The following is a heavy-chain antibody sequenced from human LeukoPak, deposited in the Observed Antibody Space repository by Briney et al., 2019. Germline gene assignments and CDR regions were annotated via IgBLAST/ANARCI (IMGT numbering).Heavy chain of an antibody. CDR3: ARDPSSYYFDY. Sequence: GGSLRLSRAASGFTFSSYAMHWVRQAPGKGLEWVAVISYDGSNKYYADSVKGRFTISRDNSKNTLYLQMNSLRAEDTAVYYCARDPSSYYFDYWGQGTLVPVSS. V-gene: IGHV3-30-3*01. CDR2: ISYDGSNK. CDR1: GFTFSSYA. D-gene: IGHD6-13*01. J-gene: IGHJ4*02.